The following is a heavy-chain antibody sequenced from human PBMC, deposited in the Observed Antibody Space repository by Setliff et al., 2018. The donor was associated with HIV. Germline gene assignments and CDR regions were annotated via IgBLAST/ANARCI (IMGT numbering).Heavy chain of an antibody. V-gene: IGHV3-9*01. CDR3: AREDVTTSGLDL. CDR2: ISWNSINI. Sequence: SLKISCVGSGFKIEEYAMAWVRQVPGKGLEWVSSISWNSINIDYADSVKGRFTISRDNAKSTLYLQMNSLRVEDTAVYYCAREDVTTSGLDLWGRGTMVTVSS. D-gene: IGHD4-17*01. CDR1: GFKIEEYA. J-gene: IGHJ3*01.